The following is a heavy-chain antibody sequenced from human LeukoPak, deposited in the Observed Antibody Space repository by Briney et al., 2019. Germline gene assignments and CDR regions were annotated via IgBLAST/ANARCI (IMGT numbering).Heavy chain of an antibody. CDR3: ATAPHYYDILTGYYTGLDY. Sequence: ASVKVSCKASGYTFTGYYMHWVRQAPGQGLEWMGWINPNSGGTNYAQKFQGRVTMTRDTSISTAYMELSRLRSDDTAVYYCATAPHYYDILTGYYTGLDYWGQGTLVTVSS. CDR1: GYTFTGYY. D-gene: IGHD3-9*01. J-gene: IGHJ4*02. CDR2: INPNSGGT. V-gene: IGHV1-2*02.